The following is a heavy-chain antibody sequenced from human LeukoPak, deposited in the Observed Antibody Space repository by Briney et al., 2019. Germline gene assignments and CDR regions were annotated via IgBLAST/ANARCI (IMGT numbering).Heavy chain of an antibody. CDR3: AKVRGDSYGYAS. Sequence: GGALRLCCAASGFSFSSYAMSSGRQAPGRGLEWVKTIRRSAGSTYNADSAKRRFTIHRHNTKNTLYLQMNTLRAEDTALYYRAKVRGDSYGYASWGQGTLVTVSS. J-gene: IGHJ5*02. CDR1: GFSFSSYA. CDR2: IRRSAGST. D-gene: IGHD5-18*01. V-gene: IGHV3-23*01.